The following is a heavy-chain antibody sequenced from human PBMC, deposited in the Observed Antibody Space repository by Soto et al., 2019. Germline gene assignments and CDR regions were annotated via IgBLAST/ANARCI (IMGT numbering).Heavy chain of an antibody. CDR1: GYTFVNYG. V-gene: IGHV1-18*04. D-gene: IGHD3-10*01. J-gene: IGHJ5*02. CDR2: IGTYSGDT. Sequence: QVHLVQSGAEVREPGTSVKVSCQTSGYTFVNYGISWVRQVPGQGLEWLGWIGTYSGDTNFAQSLQGRLNLTADSSTSSAYMELRSLRSDDTAVYFCARDQCYFASRGACHWFDVWGQGTRVTVSS. CDR3: ARDQCYFASRGACHWFDV.